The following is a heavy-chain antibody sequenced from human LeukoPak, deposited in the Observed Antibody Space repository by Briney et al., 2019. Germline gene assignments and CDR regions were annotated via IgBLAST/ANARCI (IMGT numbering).Heavy chain of an antibody. J-gene: IGHJ4*02. CDR3: ARDQWWQLIAVAITSYFDC. CDR1: GFTFSSYS. Sequence: GGSLRLSCAASGFTFSSYSMSWVRQAPGKGLEWVANIKQDGSEKYYVDSVKGRFTISRDNAKNSLYLQMNSLRAEDTAVYYCARDQWWQLIAVAITSYFDCWGQGTLVTVSS. D-gene: IGHD6-19*01. CDR2: IKQDGSEK. V-gene: IGHV3-7*01.